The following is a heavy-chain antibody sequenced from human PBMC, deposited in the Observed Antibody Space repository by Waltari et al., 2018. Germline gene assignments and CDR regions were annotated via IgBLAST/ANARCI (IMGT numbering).Heavy chain of an antibody. Sequence: QVDLVESGGRVVQPGGSLRLSCAASGFRFGAYGMHWVRQTPGRGLEWVGVISHDGDYKYYVDSVRGRFTLSRDNSKNTVYLEMNNLRTEDTAVYHCAKDMSKMTTFDYWGQGTLVTVSS. J-gene: IGHJ4*02. D-gene: IGHD4-17*01. V-gene: IGHV3-30*18. CDR3: AKDMSKMTTFDY. CDR2: ISHDGDYK. CDR1: GFRFGAYG.